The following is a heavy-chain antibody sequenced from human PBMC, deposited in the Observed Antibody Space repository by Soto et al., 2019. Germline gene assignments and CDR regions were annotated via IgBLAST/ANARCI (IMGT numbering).Heavy chain of an antibody. J-gene: IGHJ6*02. V-gene: IGHV1-18*04. Sequence: ASVKVSCKASGYTFTSYGISWLRQSPGQGLEWMGWISAYNGNTNYAQKLQGRVTMTTDTSTSTAYMELRSLRSDDTAVYYCARDFYCSGGSCIYYYYYYGMDVWGQGTTVTVSS. D-gene: IGHD2-15*01. CDR3: ARDFYCSGGSCIYYYYYYGMDV. CDR1: GYTFTSYG. CDR2: ISAYNGNT.